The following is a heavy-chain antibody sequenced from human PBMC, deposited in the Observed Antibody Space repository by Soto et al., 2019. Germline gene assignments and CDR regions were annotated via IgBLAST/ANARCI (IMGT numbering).Heavy chain of an antibody. D-gene: IGHD2-2*01. CDR3: ARVPLVAGVAPPRGWFDP. Sequence: GGSLRLSCAAYGFTFSDHYMDWVRQAPGKGLEWVGRIRNKANSYATEYAASVKGRFTISRDDSKNSLYLQMNSLRTEDTAVYYCARVPLVAGVAPPRGWFDPWGQGTLVTVSS. V-gene: IGHV3-72*01. CDR2: IRNKANSYAT. J-gene: IGHJ5*02. CDR1: GFTFSDHY.